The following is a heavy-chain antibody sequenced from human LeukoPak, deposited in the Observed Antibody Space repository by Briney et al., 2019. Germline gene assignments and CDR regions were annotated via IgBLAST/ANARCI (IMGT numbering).Heavy chain of an antibody. Sequence: GGSLRLSCAASGFTFSSYEMNWVRQAPGKVLEWVSYISSSGSTIYYADSVKGRFTISRDNAKNSLYLQMNSLRAEDTAVYYCARDRGSCLDYWGQGTLVTVSS. CDR1: GFTFSSYE. D-gene: IGHD1-26*01. CDR3: ARDRGSCLDY. V-gene: IGHV3-48*03. J-gene: IGHJ4*02. CDR2: ISSSGSTI.